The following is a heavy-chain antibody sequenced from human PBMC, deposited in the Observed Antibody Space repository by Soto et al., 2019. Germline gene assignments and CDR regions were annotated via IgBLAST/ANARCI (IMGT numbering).Heavy chain of an antibody. D-gene: IGHD5-18*01. CDR1: GGSVSSGSYY. V-gene: IGHV4-61*01. Sequence: SETLSLTCTVSGGSVSSGSYYWSWIRQPPGKGLEWIGYIYFSGGTNYNPSLKSRVTISVDTSKNQFSLKLSSVTAADTAVYYCARGGGVTATFDYWGQGTLVTVSS. CDR3: ARGGGVTATFDY. CDR2: IYFSGGT. J-gene: IGHJ4*02.